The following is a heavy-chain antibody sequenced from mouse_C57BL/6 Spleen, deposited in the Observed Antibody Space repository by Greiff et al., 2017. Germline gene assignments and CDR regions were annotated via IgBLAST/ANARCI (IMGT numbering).Heavy chain of an antibody. CDR3: ASQGDSSGDYYAMDY. J-gene: IGHJ4*01. CDR1: YFAFMASA. Sequence: QVQLQQSGAELVRPGSSVKLSYKDSYFAFMASAMHWVKQRPGHGLEWIGSFTMYSDATEYSENFKGKATLTANTSSSTAYMELSSLTSEDSAVYYCASQGDSSGDYYAMDYWGQGTSVTVSS. D-gene: IGHD3-2*02. V-gene: IGHV1-49*01. CDR2: FTMYSDAT.